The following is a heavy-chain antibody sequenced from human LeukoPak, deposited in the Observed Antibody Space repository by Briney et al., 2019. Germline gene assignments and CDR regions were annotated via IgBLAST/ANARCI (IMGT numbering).Heavy chain of an antibody. CDR2: ISSSSSYI. CDR1: GFTFSSYS. Sequence: GGSLRLSCAASGFTFSSYSMNWVRQAPGKGLEWVSSISSSSSYIYYADSVKGRFTISRDNAKNSLYLQMNSLRAEDTAVYYCARDAAPRYNSSPSNFDYWGQGTLVTVSS. V-gene: IGHV3-21*01. D-gene: IGHD6-6*01. CDR3: ARDAAPRYNSSPSNFDY. J-gene: IGHJ4*02.